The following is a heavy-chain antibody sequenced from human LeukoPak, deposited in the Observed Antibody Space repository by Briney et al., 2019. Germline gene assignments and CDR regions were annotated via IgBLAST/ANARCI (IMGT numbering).Heavy chain of an antibody. CDR1: GGSIIDYY. CDR3: ASTSVTTSEFDY. V-gene: IGHV4-4*09. CDR2: VHSSGNS. Sequence: SETLSLTCTVSGGSIIDYYWYWIRQPPGKGLEWIAYVHSSGNSNHNPSLKSRVTISVDTSKNQFSLKLTSVTAADTAVYYCASTSVTTSEFDYWGQGTLVTVSS. J-gene: IGHJ4*02. D-gene: IGHD4-17*01.